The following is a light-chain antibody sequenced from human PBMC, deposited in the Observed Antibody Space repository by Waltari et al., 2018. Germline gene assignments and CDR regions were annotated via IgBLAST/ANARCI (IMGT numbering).Light chain of an antibody. J-gene: IGLJ1*01. V-gene: IGLV2-14*01. CDR3: SSYSSSSTYV. CDR1: SSDVGGSKY. CDR2: AVS. Sequence: QSALTQPASVPGSPGQSITISCTGTSSDVGGSKYVSWYHQHPGKAPKLMIYAVSNRPSGVSNRFSGSKSGNMASLTISGLQAEDEADYYCSSYSSSSTYVFGTGTKVTVL.